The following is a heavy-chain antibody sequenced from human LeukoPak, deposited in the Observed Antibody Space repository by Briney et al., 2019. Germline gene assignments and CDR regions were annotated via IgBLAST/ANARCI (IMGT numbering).Heavy chain of an antibody. D-gene: IGHD2-15*01. Sequence: SETLSLTCTVSGGSIRSYYWSWIRQSPGKGLEWIGYIYYSGSTHYKSSLESRLTISVDRSKNQFSLKLNSVTAADTAVYYCARHKCLRRGRSCYGFRLGYFDYWGQGTLVTVSS. CDR3: ARHKCLRRGRSCYGFRLGYFDY. CDR2: IYYSGST. V-gene: IGHV4-59*08. CDR1: GGSIRSYY. J-gene: IGHJ4*02.